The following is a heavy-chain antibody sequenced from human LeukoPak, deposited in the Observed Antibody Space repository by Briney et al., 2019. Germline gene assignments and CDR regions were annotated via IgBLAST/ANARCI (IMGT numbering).Heavy chain of an antibody. J-gene: IGHJ3*02. D-gene: IGHD2-2*01. CDR1: GGSISSYY. V-gene: IGHV4-4*09. CDR2: IYTSGST. CDR3: AVGSSTRNDAFDI. Sequence: PSETLSLTCTVSGGSISSYYWSWTRQPPGKGLEWIGYIYTSGSTNYNPSLKSRVTISVDTSKNQFSLKLSSVTAADTAVYYCAVGSSTRNDAFDIWGQGTMVTVSS.